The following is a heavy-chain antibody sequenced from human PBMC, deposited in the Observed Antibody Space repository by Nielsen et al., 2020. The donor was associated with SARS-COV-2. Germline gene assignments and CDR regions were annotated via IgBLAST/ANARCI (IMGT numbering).Heavy chain of an antibody. V-gene: IGHV3-23*01. D-gene: IGHD3-10*01. CDR3: AKDDVVRGDAFDI. CDR2: ISASGGST. CDR1: GFPFNIYA. Sequence: GGSLRLSCIASGFPFNIYAMAWVRRTPGRGLQWVSGISASGGSTYYTDSVKGRFAVSRDNSRNTLYLQMHSLRVEDTVLYYCAKDDVVRGDAFDIWGQGTMVTVSS. J-gene: IGHJ3*02.